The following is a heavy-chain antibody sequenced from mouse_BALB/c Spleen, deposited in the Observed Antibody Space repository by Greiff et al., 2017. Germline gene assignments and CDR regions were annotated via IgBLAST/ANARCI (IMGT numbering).Heavy chain of an antibody. D-gene: IGHD2-10*01. CDR1: GFTFTAYY. J-gene: IGHJ4*01. CDR2: IRNKANGYTT. Sequence: EVKLMESGGGLVQPGGSLRLSCATSGFTFTAYYMSWVRQPPGKALEWLGFIRNKANGYTTEYSASVKGRFTISRDNSQSILYLQMNTLRAEDSATYCCARDAYPAMDYWGQGTSVTVSS. V-gene: IGHV7-3*02. CDR3: ARDAYPAMDY.